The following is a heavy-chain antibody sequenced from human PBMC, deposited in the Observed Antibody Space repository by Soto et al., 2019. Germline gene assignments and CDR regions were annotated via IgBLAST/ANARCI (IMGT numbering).Heavy chain of an antibody. J-gene: IGHJ6*02. D-gene: IGHD3-3*01. CDR2: ISYDGSNK. CDR1: GFTFSSYA. Sequence: GGSLRLSCAASGFTFSSYAMHWVRQAPGKGLEWVAVISYDGSNKYYADSVKGRFTISRDNSKNTLYLQMNSLRAEDTAVYYCARDLDVWGPDYDFWSGYPKGYYYYGMDVWGQGTTVTVSS. CDR3: ARDLDVWGPDYDFWSGYPKGYYYYGMDV. V-gene: IGHV3-30-3*01.